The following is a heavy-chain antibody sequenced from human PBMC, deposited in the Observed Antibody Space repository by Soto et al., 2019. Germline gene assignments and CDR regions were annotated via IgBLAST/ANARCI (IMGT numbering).Heavy chain of an antibody. CDR3: ARDITTFWFDP. V-gene: IGHV1-18*04. CDR1: GYTFTSYG. D-gene: IGHD1-20*01. CDR2: ISAYNGNT. Sequence: ASLTASCKASGYTFTSYGISWVRQAPGQGLEWMGWISAYNGNTNYAQKLQGRVTMTTDTSTSTAYMELRSLRSDDTAVYYCARDITTFWFDPWGQGTLVTVSS. J-gene: IGHJ5*02.